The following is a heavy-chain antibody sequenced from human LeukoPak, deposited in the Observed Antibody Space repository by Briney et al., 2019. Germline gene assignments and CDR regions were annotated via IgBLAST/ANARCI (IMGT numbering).Heavy chain of an antibody. Sequence: GGSLRLSCGASGFTFINYWMSWVRQAPGKGLEWVANIKQDGSEKYYVDSVKGRFTISRDNAKNSLYLQMNSLRADDTAVYCCARVRRDTSSWVRGEDYWGQGTLVTVSS. D-gene: IGHD6-13*01. V-gene: IGHV3-7*01. CDR2: IKQDGSEK. CDR3: ARVRRDTSSWVRGEDY. J-gene: IGHJ4*02. CDR1: GFTFINYW.